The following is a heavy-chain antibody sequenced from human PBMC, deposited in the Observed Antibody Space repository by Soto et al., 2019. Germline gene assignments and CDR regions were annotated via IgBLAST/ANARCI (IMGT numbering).Heavy chain of an antibody. J-gene: IGHJ6*02. Sequence: SQTLSLTCAISGYSVSSNSAAWNWIRQSPSRGLEWLGRTYYRSKWYNDYAVSVKSRITINPDTSKNQFSLQLNSVTPEDTAVYYCARDYVGQWELPYYYYGMEVWGQGTTVTVSS. CDR1: GYSVSSNSAA. V-gene: IGHV6-1*01. D-gene: IGHD1-26*01. CDR2: TYYRSKWYN. CDR3: ARDYVGQWELPYYYYGMEV.